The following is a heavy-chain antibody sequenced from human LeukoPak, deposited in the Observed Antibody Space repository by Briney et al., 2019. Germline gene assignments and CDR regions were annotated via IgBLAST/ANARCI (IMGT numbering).Heavy chain of an antibody. CDR2: ISTMSNYI. Sequence: GGSLRLSCAASGFDFSTYAINRVRQAPGKGLEWVSSISTMSNYIFYGDSVKGRFTISRDNAKNSVYLQMTSLRPEDTAVYYCARLVRSGSYPYYYYAMDVWGQGTTVTVSS. J-gene: IGHJ6*02. CDR3: ARLVRSGSYPYYYYAMDV. D-gene: IGHD1-26*01. CDR1: GFDFSTYA. V-gene: IGHV3-21*01.